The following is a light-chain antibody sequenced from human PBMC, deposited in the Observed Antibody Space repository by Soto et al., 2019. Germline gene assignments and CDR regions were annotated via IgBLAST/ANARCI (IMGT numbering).Light chain of an antibody. CDR3: MQGTHWPIT. CDR1: QSLVHSDGIAY. J-gene: IGKJ5*01. CDR2: KVS. Sequence: DVVMTQSPLSLPVTLGQPASISCRSNQSLVHSDGIAYFSWFQQRPGRSPRRLIYKVSNRDSGVQARFSGSGSGTDFALKISRVEAEDVVVDYCMQGTHWPITFAQGTRLEIK. V-gene: IGKV2-30*02.